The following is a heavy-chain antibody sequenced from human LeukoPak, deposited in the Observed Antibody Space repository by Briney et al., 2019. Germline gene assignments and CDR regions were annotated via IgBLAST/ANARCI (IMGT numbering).Heavy chain of an antibody. CDR1: GFTVSNNY. D-gene: IGHD2-2*01. J-gene: IGHJ3*02. V-gene: IGHV3-53*01. CDR3: AREAIVISAASGGAFDI. Sequence: GSLRLSCAASGFTVSNNYMSWVRQAPGKGLEWVSVIYSGGTTYYADSVKGRFTISRDNSKNTLYLQMNNLRAEDTAVYYCAREAIVISAASGGAFDIWGQGTMVTFSS. CDR2: IYSGGTT.